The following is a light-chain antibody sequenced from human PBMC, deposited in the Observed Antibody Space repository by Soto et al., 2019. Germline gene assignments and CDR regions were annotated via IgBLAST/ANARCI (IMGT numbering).Light chain of an antibody. CDR1: QRIGSY. Sequence: EIVLTQSPATLSLSQGERANLSCRASQRIGSYLACYRQIPVQAPRLLIYDASNRATVSPDRFSGGGSGTNFTLPFGDRSPKTLPVNNGQRLSTYRPTSAHGTR. V-gene: IGKV3-11*01. CDR2: DAS. J-gene: IGKJ5*01. CDR3: QRLSTYRPT.